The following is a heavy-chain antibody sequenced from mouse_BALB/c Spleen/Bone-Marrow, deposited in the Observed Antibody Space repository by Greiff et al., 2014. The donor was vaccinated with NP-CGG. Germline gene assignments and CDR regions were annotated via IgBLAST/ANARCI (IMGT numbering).Heavy chain of an antibody. D-gene: IGHD4-1*01. CDR2: IDPYNGGT. CDR1: GYAFTSYK. CDR3: ARIGIGNIGGAY. Sequence: VQLKESGPELVKPGASVKVSCKASGYAFTSYKVYWVKQSHGKSLEWIGYIDPYNGGTSYNQKFKGKATLTVDKSSSTAYMHLNSLTSEDSAVYYCARIGIGNIGGAYWGQGTLVTVSA. V-gene: IGHV1S135*01. J-gene: IGHJ3*01.